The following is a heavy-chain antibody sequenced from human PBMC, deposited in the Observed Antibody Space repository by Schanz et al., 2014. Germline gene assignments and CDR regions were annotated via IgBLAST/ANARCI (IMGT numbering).Heavy chain of an antibody. CDR1: GFTFSSYA. CDR3: AKDPSHGDYDYYFDY. V-gene: IGHV3-72*01. D-gene: IGHD3-22*01. CDR2: VRNKNNRYTT. J-gene: IGHJ4*02. Sequence: VQLLQFGGGVVQPGRSLRLSCAASGFTFSSYAMHWVRQAPGKGLEWVGRVRNKNNRYTTEYAASVKGRFTISRDDSKNSLYLQMNSLRAEDTAVYYCAKDPSHGDYDYYFDYWGQGALVTVSS.